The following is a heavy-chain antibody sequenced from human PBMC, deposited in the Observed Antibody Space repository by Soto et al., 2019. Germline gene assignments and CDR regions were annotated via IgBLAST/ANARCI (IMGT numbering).Heavy chain of an antibody. D-gene: IGHD3-10*01. V-gene: IGHV3-21*01. J-gene: IGHJ4*02. CDR1: GFTFSSYS. CDR3: ARGITRVRGVNSAFDY. CDR2: ISSRSSYI. Sequence: WGSLRVSCAPSGFTFSSYSMNWVRQAPGKGLEWGSSISSRSSYIYYADSVKGRFTISRDNAKNSLYLQMNSLRAEDTAVYYSARGITRVRGVNSAFDYCGQRPLVTVSS.